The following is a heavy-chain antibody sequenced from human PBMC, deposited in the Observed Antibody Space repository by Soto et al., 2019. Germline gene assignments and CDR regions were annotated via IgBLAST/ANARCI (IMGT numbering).Heavy chain of an antibody. J-gene: IGHJ6*02. CDR3: ARAVYYYYXMDV. CDR1: GFTVSSNY. CDR2: IYSDGST. Sequence: GGSLRLACAASGFTVSSNYMGWLRQAPGKGLEWVSVIYSDGSTYYADSVKGRFTISRDNSKDTLYLQMNSLRAEDTAVYYCARAVYYYYXMDVWGQGTTVTVSS. V-gene: IGHV3-53*01.